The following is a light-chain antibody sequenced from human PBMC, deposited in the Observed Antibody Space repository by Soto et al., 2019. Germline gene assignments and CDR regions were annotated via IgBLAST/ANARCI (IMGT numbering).Light chain of an antibody. CDR2: DVS. CDR1: SSDVGRYNY. V-gene: IGLV2-14*03. J-gene: IGLJ1*01. CDR3: SSFTSSSTFV. Sequence: QSALAQPASVSGSRVQSITISCTGTSSDVGRYNYVSWFQQHPGKVPKLIIYDVSNWPSGVSDRFSGSKSGNTASLTISGLQPEDEADYYCSSFTSSSTFVFGTGTKVTVL.